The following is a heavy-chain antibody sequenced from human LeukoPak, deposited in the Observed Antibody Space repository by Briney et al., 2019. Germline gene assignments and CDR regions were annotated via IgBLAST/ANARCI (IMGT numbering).Heavy chain of an antibody. CDR2: IKQDGRDK. CDR1: RFTSDFIFSNSW. V-gene: IGHV3-7*01. Sequence: GGSLRLSCVVSRFTSDFIFSNSWMSWVRQAPGRGVEWVANIKQDGRDKDYVDSVGGRFTIARDNAKNSLNLQMSARRVEDSALYYCARVRTWGGRCYHFDYWGQGTLVTVSS. D-gene: IGHD2-15*01. J-gene: IGHJ4*02. CDR3: ARVRTWGGRCYHFDY.